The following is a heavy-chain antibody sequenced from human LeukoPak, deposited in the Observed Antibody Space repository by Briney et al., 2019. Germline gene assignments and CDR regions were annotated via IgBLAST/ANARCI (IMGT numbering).Heavy chain of an antibody. CDR3: ARGYCSGGSCYRRPNAFDI. CDR2: IYYSGST. V-gene: IGHV4-59*01. J-gene: IGHJ3*02. D-gene: IGHD2-15*01. CDR1: GGSISSYY. Sequence: SETLSLTCTVSGGSISSYYWSWIRQPPGKGLEWIGYIYYSGSTNYNPSLKSRVTISVDTSKNQFSLKLSSVTAADTAVYYCARGYCSGGSCYRRPNAFDIWGQGTMVTVPS.